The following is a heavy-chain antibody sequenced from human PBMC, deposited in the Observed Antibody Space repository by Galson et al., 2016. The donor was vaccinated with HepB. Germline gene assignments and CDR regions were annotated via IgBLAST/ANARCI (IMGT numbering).Heavy chain of an antibody. CDR3: ARGTFRVGAVAGRRRPGLNYFQY. J-gene: IGHJ1*01. V-gene: IGHV3-33*01. CDR2: IWYDGSNS. D-gene: IGHD6-19*01. Sequence: SLRLSCAASRFSVDGYGMNWVRQAPGKGLEWVTVIWYDGSNSYYADSVKGRFTVSRDNSKNTVYLQMNSLRDKDTAVYYCARGTFRVGAVAGRRRPGLNYFQYWGQGTLVIVSS. CDR1: RFSVDGYG.